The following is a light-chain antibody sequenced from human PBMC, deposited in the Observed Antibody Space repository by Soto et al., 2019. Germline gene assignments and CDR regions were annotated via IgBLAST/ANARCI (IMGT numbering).Light chain of an antibody. J-gene: IGKJ1*01. CDR3: QQRDIWPWT. CDR1: QSVSSF. Sequence: EIVLTQSPATLSLSPGERATLSCRASQSVSSFLAWYQQKLGQAPRLLIYGASSRATGIPDRFSGSGSGTDFTLTISSLEPEDFAVYYCQQRDIWPWTFGQGTKVDIK. V-gene: IGKV3-11*01. CDR2: GAS.